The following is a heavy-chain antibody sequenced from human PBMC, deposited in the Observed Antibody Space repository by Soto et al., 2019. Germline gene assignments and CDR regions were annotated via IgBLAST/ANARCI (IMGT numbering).Heavy chain of an antibody. V-gene: IGHV6-1*01. D-gene: IGHD6-19*01. CDR2: TYYRSKWYN. CDR3: ARGAIAVAGILLEGYGMDV. Sequence: SQTLSLTCAISGDSVSSNSAAWNWIRQSPSRGLEWLGRTYYRSKWYNDYAVSVKSRITINPDTSKNQFSLQLNSVTPEDTAVYYCARGAIAVAGILLEGYGMDVWGQGTTVTVSS. J-gene: IGHJ6*02. CDR1: GDSVSSNSAA.